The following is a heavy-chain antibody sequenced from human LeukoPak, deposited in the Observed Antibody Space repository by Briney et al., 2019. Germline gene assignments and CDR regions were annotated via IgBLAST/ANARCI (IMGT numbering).Heavy chain of an antibody. Sequence: GGSLRLSCTASGFPFSSYGMHWVRQGPGKGLVWVTVIWPDGSIKYYADSVKGRFTISRDNAKNSLYLQMNSLRAEDTAVYYCARGNYGPDYWGQGTLVTVSS. CDR2: IWPDGSIK. CDR3: ARGNYGPDY. J-gene: IGHJ4*02. V-gene: IGHV3-33*01. CDR1: GFPFSSYG. D-gene: IGHD3-16*01.